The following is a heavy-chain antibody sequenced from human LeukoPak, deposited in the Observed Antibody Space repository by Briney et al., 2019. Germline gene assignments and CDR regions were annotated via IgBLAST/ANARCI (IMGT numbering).Heavy chain of an antibody. CDR2: ISAYNGNT. CDR3: ARDRREYIAAAGPPDFDY. CDR1: GYTFTSYG. J-gene: IGHJ4*02. V-gene: IGHV1-18*01. Sequence: GASVKVSCKASGYTFTSYGISWVRQAPGQGLEWMGWISAYNGNTSYAQKLQGRVTMTTDTSTSTAYMELRSLRSDDTAVYYCARDRREYIAAAGPPDFDYWGQGTLVTVSS. D-gene: IGHD6-13*01.